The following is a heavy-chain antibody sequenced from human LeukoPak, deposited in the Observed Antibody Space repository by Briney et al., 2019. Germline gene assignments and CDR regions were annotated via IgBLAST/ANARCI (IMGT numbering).Heavy chain of an antibody. V-gene: IGHV1-2*02. CDR3: ARDMELGYSSGWYENY. CDR1: GYTFTGYY. Sequence: GASVKVSCKASGYTFTGYYMHWVRQAPGQGLEWMGWINPNSGGTNYAQKFQGRVTMTRETSISTAYMELSRLRSDDTAVYYCARDMELGYSSGWYENYWGQGTLVTVSS. J-gene: IGHJ4*02. CDR2: INPNSGGT. D-gene: IGHD6-19*01.